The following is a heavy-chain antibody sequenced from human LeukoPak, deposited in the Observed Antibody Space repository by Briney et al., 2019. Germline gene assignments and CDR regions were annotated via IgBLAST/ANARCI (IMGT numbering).Heavy chain of an antibody. V-gene: IGHV3-7*01. CDR1: GFTFSRYW. CDR3: ARSIAARPPDY. J-gene: IGHJ4*02. Sequence: GGSLRPSCAASGFTFSRYWMSWVRQAPGKGLEWVANIRQDGSEKYYVDSVKGRFTISRDNAKNSLYLQMNSLRAEDTAVYYRARSIAARPPDYWGQGTLVTVSS. D-gene: IGHD6-6*01. CDR2: IRQDGSEK.